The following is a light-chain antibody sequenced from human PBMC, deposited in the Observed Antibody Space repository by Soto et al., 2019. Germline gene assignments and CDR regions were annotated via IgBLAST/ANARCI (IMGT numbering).Light chain of an antibody. CDR1: SSDIGGFDL. Sequence: QSVLTQPDSLSGSPGQSITISCTGSSSDIGGFDLVSWYQQHPGKAPKLLLYEVTYRPSGVSDRFSGSKSDNTASLTISGLQAEDEADYYCSSYTLSSTWVFGGGTKLTVL. J-gene: IGLJ3*02. CDR3: SSYTLSSTWV. V-gene: IGLV2-14*01. CDR2: EVT.